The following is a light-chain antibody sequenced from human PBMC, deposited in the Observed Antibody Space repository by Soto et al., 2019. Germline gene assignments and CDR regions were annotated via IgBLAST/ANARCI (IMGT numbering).Light chain of an antibody. Sequence: EIVLTQSPWTLSLSPGERAPLSCRVSQSVSSSYLAWYQQKPGQAPRLLIYGASSRATGISDRFSGSGSGTDFTLTISRLEPEDFAVYYCQQYGSSQWTFGQGTKVDIK. V-gene: IGKV3-20*01. CDR3: QQYGSSQWT. J-gene: IGKJ1*01. CDR1: QSVSSSY. CDR2: GAS.